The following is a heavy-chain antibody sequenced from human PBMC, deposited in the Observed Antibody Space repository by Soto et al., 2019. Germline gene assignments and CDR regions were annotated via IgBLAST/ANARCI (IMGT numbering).Heavy chain of an antibody. CDR2: IWYDGSNK. Sequence: QVQLVESGGGVVQPGRSLRLSCAASGFTFSSYGMHWVRQAPGKGLEWVAVIWYDGSNKYYADSVKGRFTISRDNSKNTLYLQMNSLRAEDKAVYYCASERRITMVRGVISVDYWGQGTLVTVSS. J-gene: IGHJ4*02. D-gene: IGHD3-10*01. V-gene: IGHV3-33*01. CDR3: ASERRITMVRGVISVDY. CDR1: GFTFSSYG.